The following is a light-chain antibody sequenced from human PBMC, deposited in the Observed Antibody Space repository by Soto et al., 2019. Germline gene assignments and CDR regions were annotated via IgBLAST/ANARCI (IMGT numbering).Light chain of an antibody. J-gene: IGKJ1*01. Sequence: EIVLTQSPGTLSLSPGERATLSCRASQSVSSSYLAWYQQKPGQAPRLLIYGASSRATGIPDRFSGSGSGIDFTLTISRLEPEYFAVYYCQQYEAFGQGTKVEIK. CDR1: QSVSSSY. CDR3: QQYEA. V-gene: IGKV3-20*01. CDR2: GAS.